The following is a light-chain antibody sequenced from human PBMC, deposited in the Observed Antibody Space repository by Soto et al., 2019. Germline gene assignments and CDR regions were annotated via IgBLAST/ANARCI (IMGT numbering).Light chain of an antibody. J-gene: IGKJ4*02. CDR2: YAS. Sequence: EIVLTQSPATLSLFPGERATLSCRASQRVSRYLACYQQKPGHAPRLLIYYASNRATGLTARFSCSGSGTDLSLTISSLEPVDFPVYYCQQRSEWGTLGGGTKVDIK. V-gene: IGKV3-11*01. CDR1: QRVSRY. CDR3: QQRSEWGT.